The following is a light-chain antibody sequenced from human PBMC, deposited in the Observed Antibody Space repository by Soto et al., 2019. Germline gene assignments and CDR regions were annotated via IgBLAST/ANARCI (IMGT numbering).Light chain of an antibody. CDR3: TSYTSTIPYV. J-gene: IGLJ1*01. Sequence: QSALTQPASVSGSPVQSITISCTASSNDVGGYNYVSWYQQHPGQAPKLIIYEVSDRPSGVSPRFSGPKSGNTASLTISGLQVEDEADYFCTSYTSTIPYVFGSGTKVTVL. V-gene: IGLV2-14*01. CDR1: SNDVGGYNY. CDR2: EVS.